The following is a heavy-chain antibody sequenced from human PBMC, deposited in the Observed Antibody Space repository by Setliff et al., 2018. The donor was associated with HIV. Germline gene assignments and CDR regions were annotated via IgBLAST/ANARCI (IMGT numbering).Heavy chain of an antibody. CDR2: IYHDGRA. CDR1: GGSFSDYS. J-gene: IGHJ6*03. CDR3: ARGRCSGGTCSGRYSYLHIDV. D-gene: IGHD2-15*01. V-gene: IGHV4-34*01. Sequence: LSLTCAVYGGSFSDYSWTWIRRSPGKGLEWIGEIYHDGRADYNPSLTSRVTMSVDSSKKQFSLRLSSVDAADTAVYYCARGRCSGGTCSGRYSYLHIDVWGKGTTVTVSS.